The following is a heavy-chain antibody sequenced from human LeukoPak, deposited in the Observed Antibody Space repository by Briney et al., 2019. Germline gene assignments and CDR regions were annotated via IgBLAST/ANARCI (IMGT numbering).Heavy chain of an antibody. J-gene: IGHJ3*02. Sequence: PGGSLRLSCAASGFTFSNYEMNWVRQAPGKGLEWVSYISSSGSSIYYADSVKGRFTISRDNTKNSMYLQMNSLRAEDTAVYYCAKEAMIVAAFDIWGQGTMVTVSS. V-gene: IGHV3-48*03. CDR3: AKEAMIVAAFDI. CDR1: GFTFSNYE. CDR2: ISSSGSSI. D-gene: IGHD3-22*01.